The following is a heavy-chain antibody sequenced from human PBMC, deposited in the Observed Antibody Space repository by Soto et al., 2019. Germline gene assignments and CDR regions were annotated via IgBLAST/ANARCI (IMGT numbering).Heavy chain of an antibody. J-gene: IGHJ6*02. D-gene: IGHD6-13*01. CDR1: GFTFSSYG. CDR3: ARDWSIAAAGTYYYGMDV. CDR2: IWYDGSNK. V-gene: IGHV3-33*01. Sequence: QVPLVESGGGVVQPGRSLRLSCAASGFTFSSYGMHWVRQAPGKGLEWVAVIWYDGSNKYYADSVKGRFTISRDNSKNTLYLQMNSRRAEDTAVYYCARDWSIAAAGTYYYGMDVWGQGTTVTVSS.